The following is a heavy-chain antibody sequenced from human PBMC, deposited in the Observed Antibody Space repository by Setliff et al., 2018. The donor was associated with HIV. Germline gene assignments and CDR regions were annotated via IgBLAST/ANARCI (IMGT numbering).Heavy chain of an antibody. J-gene: IGHJ6*03. V-gene: IGHV1-8*01. D-gene: IGHD2-15*01. CDR1: GYTSTSYD. Sequence: ASVKVSCKSSGYTSTSYDINWVRQATGQGLEWMGWMNPDSGNTGSAQNFQGRLTITWNTSISTAYMELGSLGFDDTAVYFCARTRSGGSSVYYYYYMDVWGQGTAVTVSS. CDR2: MNPDSGNT. CDR3: ARTRSGGSSVYYYYYMDV.